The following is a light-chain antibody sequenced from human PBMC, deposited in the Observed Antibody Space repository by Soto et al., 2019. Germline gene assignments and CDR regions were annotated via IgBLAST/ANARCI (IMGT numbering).Light chain of an antibody. CDR2: LGS. V-gene: IGKV2-28*01. CDR3: MQALQTPVT. CDR1: QSLLHSNGYNY. J-gene: IGKJ5*01. Sequence: DIVMTQSPLSLPVTPGEPASISCRSSQSLLHSNGYNYLDWYLQKPGQSPQLLIYLGSNRASGVXHXXSGSGSGTDFTRKISRVEAEDVGVYYCMQALQTPVTFGQGTRLEIK.